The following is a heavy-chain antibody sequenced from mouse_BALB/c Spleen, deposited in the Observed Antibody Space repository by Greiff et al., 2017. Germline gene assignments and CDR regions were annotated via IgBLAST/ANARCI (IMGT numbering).Heavy chain of an antibody. Sequence: VQLQQSGAELVKPGASVKLSCKASGYTFTSYWMHWVKQRPGQGLEWIGEINPSNGRTNYNEKFKSKATLTVDKSSSTAYMQLSSLTSEDSAVYYCARGDYGNYVYPFAYWGQGTLVTVSA. D-gene: IGHD2-1*01. CDR3: ARGDYGNYVYPFAY. J-gene: IGHJ3*01. CDR2: INPSNGRT. V-gene: IGHV1S81*02. CDR1: GYTFTSYW.